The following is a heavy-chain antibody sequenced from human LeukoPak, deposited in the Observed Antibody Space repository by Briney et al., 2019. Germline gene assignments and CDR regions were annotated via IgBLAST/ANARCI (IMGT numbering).Heavy chain of an antibody. CDR3: ATGSSGWYNWFDP. D-gene: IGHD6-19*01. CDR2: IWYDGSNK. Sequence: GGSLRLSCAASGFTFSSYGMHWVRQAPGKGLEWVAVIWYDGSNKYYADSVKGRFTISRDNSKNTLYLQMNSLRAEDTAVYYCATGSSGWYNWFDPWGQGTLVTVSS. J-gene: IGHJ5*02. V-gene: IGHV3-33*01. CDR1: GFTFSSYG.